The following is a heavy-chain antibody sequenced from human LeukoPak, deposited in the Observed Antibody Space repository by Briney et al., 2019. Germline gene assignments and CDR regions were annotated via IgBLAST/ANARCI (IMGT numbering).Heavy chain of an antibody. Sequence: GGSLRLSCAASGFTVSSNYMSWVRQAPGKGLEWVSVIYSGGSTYYADSVKGRFTISRDNSKNTLYLQMNSLRAEDTAVYYCARDVILTGTTAIDYWGQGTLVTVSS. J-gene: IGHJ4*02. V-gene: IGHV3-53*01. CDR2: IYSGGST. CDR3: ARDVILTGTTAIDY. D-gene: IGHD1-7*01. CDR1: GFTVSSNY.